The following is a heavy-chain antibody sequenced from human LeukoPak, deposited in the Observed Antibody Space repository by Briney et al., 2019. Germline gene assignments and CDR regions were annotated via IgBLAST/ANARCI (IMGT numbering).Heavy chain of an antibody. CDR3: ARGGGLDV. V-gene: IGHV3-7*03. J-gene: IGHJ6*02. D-gene: IGHD3-16*01. CDR1: GFSFSTYT. Sequence: GGSLRLSCAASGFSFSTYTMNWARQAPGKGLEWVASINHNGNVTYYVDSVKGRFTISRENATNSLYLQMSNLRAEDTAVYFCARGGGLDVWGQGATVTVSS. CDR2: INHNGNVT.